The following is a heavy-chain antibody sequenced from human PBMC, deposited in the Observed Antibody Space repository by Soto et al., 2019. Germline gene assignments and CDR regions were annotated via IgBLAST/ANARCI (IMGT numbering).Heavy chain of an antibody. D-gene: IGHD2-2*01. CDR2: INPSGGST. CDR1: GYTFTSYY. CDR3: ARDGVGYCSSTSCLYYYYYGMDV. Sequence: GASVKVSCKASGYTFTSYYMHWVRQAPGQGLEWMGIINPSGGSTSYAQKFQGRVTMTRDTSTSTVYMELSSLRSEDTAVYYCARDGVGYCSSTSCLYYYYYGMDVWGQGTTVTVSS. V-gene: IGHV1-46*01. J-gene: IGHJ6*02.